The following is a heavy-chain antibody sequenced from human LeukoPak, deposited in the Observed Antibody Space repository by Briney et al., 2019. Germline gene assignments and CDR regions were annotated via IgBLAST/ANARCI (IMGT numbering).Heavy chain of an antibody. V-gene: IGHV3-30-3*01. CDR1: GFTFSSYA. CDR3: ARGAGSSLWFDP. Sequence: PGGSLRLSCAASGFTFSSYAMHWVRQAPGKGLEWVAVISYDGSNKYYADSVKGRFTISRDNSKNTLYLQMNSLRAEDTAVYYCARGAGSSLWFDPWGQGTLVTVSS. CDR2: ISYDGSNK. J-gene: IGHJ5*02. D-gene: IGHD3-10*01.